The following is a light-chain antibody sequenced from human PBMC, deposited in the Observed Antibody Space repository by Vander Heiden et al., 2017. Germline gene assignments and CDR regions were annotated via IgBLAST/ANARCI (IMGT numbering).Light chain of an antibody. V-gene: IGLV3-19*01. CDR1: SLRSYY. Sequence: SYNMTKDAAVSVASGQTVRITCQGDSLRSYYASWYQQKPGQAPVLVIYGKNNRHSGIPDRFSGSSSGNTASLTITGAQAEDEADYYCNSRDSSGNHYVFGTGTKVTVL. CDR2: GKN. J-gene: IGLJ1*01. CDR3: NSRDSSGNHYV.